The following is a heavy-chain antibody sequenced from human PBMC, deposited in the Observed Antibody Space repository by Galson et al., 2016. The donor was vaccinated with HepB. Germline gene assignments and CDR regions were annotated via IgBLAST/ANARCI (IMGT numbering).Heavy chain of an antibody. CDR2: IRAKNYGGPT. J-gene: IGHJ6*02. D-gene: IGHD2-21*01. CDR3: ARDEPPYWGGWDV. CDR1: GFAFRNYA. Sequence: SLRLSCAASGFAFRNYAMDWFRQAPGRGLEWVGFIRAKNYGGPTEYAASVKGRFTISRDDSESIAYLQMNSLKTEDTAVYYCARDEPPYWGGWDVWGQGTTVTVSS. V-gene: IGHV3-49*03.